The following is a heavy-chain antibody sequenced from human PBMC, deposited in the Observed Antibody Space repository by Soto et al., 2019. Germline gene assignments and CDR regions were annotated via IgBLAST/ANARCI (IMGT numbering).Heavy chain of an antibody. D-gene: IGHD3-3*01. CDR3: ARGKYYDFWSGPGYYYYGMDV. V-gene: IGHV1-69*13. CDR1: GGTFSSYA. CDR2: IIPIFGTA. Sequence: ASVKVSCKASGGTFSSYAISWVRQAPGQGLEWMGGIIPIFGTANYAQKFQGRVTITADESTSTAYMELSSLRSEDTAVYYCARGKYYDFWSGPGYYYYGMDVWGQGTTVTVSS. J-gene: IGHJ6*02.